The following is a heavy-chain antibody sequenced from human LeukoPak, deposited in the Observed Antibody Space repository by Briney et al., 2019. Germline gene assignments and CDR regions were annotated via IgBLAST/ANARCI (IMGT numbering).Heavy chain of an antibody. D-gene: IGHD3-3*01. V-gene: IGHV4-61*02. J-gene: IGHJ6*03. Sequence: SQTLSLTCTVSGGSINNDSYYWNWIRQPAGRGLEWIGRIYIDGSPNYNSSLKSRVTISVDTSKNQFSLKLTSVTAADTAVYYCASGRANSDFWIVYSKNYYYYLDVWGKGTTVTVSS. CDR1: GGSINNDSYY. CDR3: ASGRANSDFWIVYSKNYYYYLDV. CDR2: IYIDGSP.